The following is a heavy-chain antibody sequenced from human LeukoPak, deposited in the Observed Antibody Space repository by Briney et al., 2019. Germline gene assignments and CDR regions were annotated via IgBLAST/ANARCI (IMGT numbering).Heavy chain of an antibody. CDR1: GYTFTGYY. Sequence: ASVKVSCKASGYTFTGYYMHWVRQTPGQGLEWMGRINPNSGGTNYAQKFQGRVTMTRDTSISTAYMGLSRLRSDDTAVYYCARGTRRYCRGGSCYRYWGQGTLVTVSS. J-gene: IGHJ4*02. D-gene: IGHD2-15*01. CDR2: INPNSGGT. CDR3: ARGTRRYCRGGSCYRY. V-gene: IGHV1-2*06.